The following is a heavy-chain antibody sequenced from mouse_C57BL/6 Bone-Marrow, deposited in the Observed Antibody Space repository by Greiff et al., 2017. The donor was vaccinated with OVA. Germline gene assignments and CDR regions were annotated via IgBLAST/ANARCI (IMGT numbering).Heavy chain of an antibody. Sequence: EVQRVESGGGLVKPGGSLKLSCAASGFTFSDYGMHWVRQAPEKGLEWVAYISSGSSTIYYADTVKGRFTISRDNAKNTLFLQMTSLRSEDTAMYYCERQNYYGSTLWYFDVWGTGTTVTVSS. J-gene: IGHJ1*03. CDR1: GFTFSDYG. V-gene: IGHV5-17*01. CDR2: ISSGSSTI. D-gene: IGHD1-1*01. CDR3: ERQNYYGSTLWYFDV.